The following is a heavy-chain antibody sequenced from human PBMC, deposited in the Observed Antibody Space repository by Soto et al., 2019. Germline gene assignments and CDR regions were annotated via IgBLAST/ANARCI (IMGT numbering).Heavy chain of an antibody. Sequence: EVQLVESGGGLVQLGGSLRLSCEASGFTFRTYWMHWVRQAPGKGLVWVSRIKSDGSGTYYADSVEGRFTISRDNAQNTLYLQMNSLIAEDTAVYYFARGDGDYHDGNGYLGRHWGQGTLVTVSS. CDR3: ARGDGDYHDGNGYLGRH. CDR2: IKSDGSGT. J-gene: IGHJ4*02. CDR1: GFTFRTYW. V-gene: IGHV3-74*01. D-gene: IGHD3-22*01.